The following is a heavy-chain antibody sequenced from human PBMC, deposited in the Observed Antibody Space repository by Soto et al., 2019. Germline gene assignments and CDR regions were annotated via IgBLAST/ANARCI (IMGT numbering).Heavy chain of an antibody. Sequence: QVQLVQSGAEVKKPGASVKVSCKASGYTFTSYGISWVRQAPGQGLEWMGWISAYNGNTNYAQKLQGRGTMTTDTSTSTAYMELRSVSSDDTAVYYCARSDCSGGSCYLFGFDPWGQGTLVTVSS. D-gene: IGHD2-15*01. J-gene: IGHJ5*02. CDR3: ARSDCSGGSCYLFGFDP. CDR2: ISAYNGNT. V-gene: IGHV1-18*01. CDR1: GYTFTSYG.